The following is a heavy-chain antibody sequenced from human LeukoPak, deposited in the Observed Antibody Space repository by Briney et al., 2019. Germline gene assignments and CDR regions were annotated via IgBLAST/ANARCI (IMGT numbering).Heavy chain of an antibody. CDR2: IIPIFGTA. Sequence: SVKVSCKASGYTFTGYYMHWVRQAPGQGLEWMGGIIPIFGTANYAQKFQGRVTITADKSTSTAYMELSSLRSEDTAVYYCARVGEYSSFGDNTKRYYYYMDVWGKGTTVTVPS. D-gene: IGHD6-6*01. J-gene: IGHJ6*03. CDR1: GYTFTGYY. CDR3: ARVGEYSSFGDNTKRYYYYMDV. V-gene: IGHV1-69*06.